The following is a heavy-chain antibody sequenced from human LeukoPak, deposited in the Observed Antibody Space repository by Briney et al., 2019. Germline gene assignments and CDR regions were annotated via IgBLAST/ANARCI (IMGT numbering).Heavy chain of an antibody. CDR3: ARGTTVLKTFNI. V-gene: IGHV4-61*02. D-gene: IGHD4-17*01. Sequence: SDTLSLPCTVSGGSLSSGSYYGRWIRQPAGKGLEWIGRIYTSGSTNYNPSLKSRVTISVDMSTNQFSLKLSYVTAADTAAYYYARGTTVLKTFNIWGQGTLVTVSS. J-gene: IGHJ4*02. CDR2: IYTSGST. CDR1: GGSLSSGSYY.